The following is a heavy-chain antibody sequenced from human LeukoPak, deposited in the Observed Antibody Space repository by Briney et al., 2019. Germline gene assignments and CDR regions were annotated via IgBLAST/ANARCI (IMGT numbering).Heavy chain of an antibody. V-gene: IGHV1-2*02. D-gene: IGHD3-16*01. J-gene: IGHJ4*02. CDR2: INPHSGGI. CDR3: ARDLGCFDY. CDR1: GYTFTGYY. Sequence: ASVKVSCKAFGYTFTGYYVHWVRQAPGQGLEWMGWINPHSGGINYAQNFQGRVTMTRDTSISTAYMELSRLRSDDTAVYYCARDLGCFDYWGQGTLVTVSS.